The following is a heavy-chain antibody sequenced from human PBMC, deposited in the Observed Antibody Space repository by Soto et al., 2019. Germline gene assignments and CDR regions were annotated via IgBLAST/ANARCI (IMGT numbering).Heavy chain of an antibody. D-gene: IGHD6-19*01. CDR1: GGSISSGGYS. CDR3: ARAGGLGAVAVDY. J-gene: IGHJ4*02. Sequence: QLQLQESGSGLVKPSQTLSLTCAVSGGSISSGGYSWSWIRQPPGKGLEWIGYIYHGSTYYNPSLKSPVTXSXDXXKNQFSLKLSSVTAADTAVYYCARAGGLGAVAVDYWGQGTLVTVSS. V-gene: IGHV4-30-2*01. CDR2: IYHGST.